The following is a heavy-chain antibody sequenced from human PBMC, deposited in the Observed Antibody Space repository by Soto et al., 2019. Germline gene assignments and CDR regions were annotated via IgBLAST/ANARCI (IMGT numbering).Heavy chain of an antibody. CDR3: ASEDDYGDPPLTPFDY. CDR1: GFTFSSYA. D-gene: IGHD4-17*01. V-gene: IGHV3-30-3*01. CDR2: ISYDGSNK. J-gene: IGHJ4*02. Sequence: LRLSCAASGFTFSSYAMHWVRQAPGKGLEWVAVISYDGSNKYYADSVKGRFTISRDNSKNTLYLQMNSLRAEDTAVYYCASEDDYGDPPLTPFDYWGQGTLVTVSS.